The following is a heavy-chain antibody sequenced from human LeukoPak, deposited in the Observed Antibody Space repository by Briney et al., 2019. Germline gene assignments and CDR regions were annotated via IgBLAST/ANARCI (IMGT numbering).Heavy chain of an antibody. CDR3: ARDRPAGSSHDMDA. V-gene: IGHV1-18*01. CDR2: ISVYNGNT. D-gene: IGHD2-15*01. Sequence: ASVKVSCKASGYTFSSYGISWVRQAPGQGLEWMGWISVYNGNTNYAQKFQGRVTMTTDTSTSTAYMEVRSLRSDDTAVYYCARDRPAGSSHDMDAWGQGTTVTVSS. J-gene: IGHJ6*02. CDR1: GYTFSSYG.